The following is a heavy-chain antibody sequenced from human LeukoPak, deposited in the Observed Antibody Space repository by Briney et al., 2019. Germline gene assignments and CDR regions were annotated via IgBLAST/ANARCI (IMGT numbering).Heavy chain of an antibody. D-gene: IGHD3-22*01. Sequence: SETLSLTCTVSGGSISSYYWSWIRQPPEKRLEWIGYIYYSGSTNYNPSLKSRVTISVDTSKNQFSLKLSSVTAADTAVYYCARQRNYYDSSGYYYVFFDYWGQGTLVTVSS. CDR1: GGSISSYY. V-gene: IGHV4-59*08. CDR3: ARQRNYYDSSGYYYVFFDY. CDR2: IYYSGST. J-gene: IGHJ4*02.